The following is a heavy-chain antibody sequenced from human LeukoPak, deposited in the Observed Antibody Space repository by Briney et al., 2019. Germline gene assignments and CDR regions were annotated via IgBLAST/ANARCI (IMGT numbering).Heavy chain of an antibody. J-gene: IGHJ4*02. V-gene: IGHV4-39*01. CDR1: GGSISSRSYY. CDR2: IYYSGST. D-gene: IGHD3-9*01. Sequence: SETLSLTCTVSGGSISSRSYYWGWIRQPPGKGLEWIGTIYYSGSTYYNPSLKSRVTISVDTSKKQFSLKLSSVTAADTAVYYCARHVRDYDILTGYYMGYCDYWGQGTLVTVSS. CDR3: ARHVRDYDILTGYYMGYCDY.